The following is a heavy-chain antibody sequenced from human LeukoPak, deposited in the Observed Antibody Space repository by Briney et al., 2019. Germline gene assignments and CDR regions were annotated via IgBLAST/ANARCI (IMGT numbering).Heavy chain of an antibody. CDR1: GRSISTYD. J-gene: IGHJ4*02. CDR2: IYYSGST. V-gene: IGHV4-59*01. Sequence: SETLSLSCTVLGRSISTYDWRWIRRPRGEGVEWGGYIYYSGSTKHTPSLNSPVHISIEPSKNQFCLKLRSVTAAATAVYYCARATGIVVVPAAMPAYAEYPAFDYWGQGTLVTVSS. D-gene: IGHD2-2*01. CDR3: ARATGIVVVPAAMPAYAEYPAFDY.